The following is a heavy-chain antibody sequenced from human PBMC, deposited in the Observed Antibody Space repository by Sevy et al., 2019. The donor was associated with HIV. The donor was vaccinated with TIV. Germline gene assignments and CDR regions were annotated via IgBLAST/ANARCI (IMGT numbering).Heavy chain of an antibody. J-gene: IGHJ4*02. Sequence: GESLKISCTGSGFTFGDYAMSWFRQAPGMGLEWVGFIRSKDYGGATEYAASAKGRFTISRDDSKSIADLQMNSLKTEDTAVYYCTRGYYYDSSGYSDYWGQGTLVTVSS. V-gene: IGHV3-49*03. CDR3: TRGYYYDSSGYSDY. CDR1: GFTFGDYA. D-gene: IGHD3-22*01. CDR2: IRSKDYGGAT.